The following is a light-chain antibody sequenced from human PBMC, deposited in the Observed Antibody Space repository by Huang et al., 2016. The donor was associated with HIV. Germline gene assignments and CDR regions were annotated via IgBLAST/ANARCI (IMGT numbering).Light chain of an antibody. Sequence: DILLTQSPDSLAVYLGERATLTCRSSRSLLFASNSKNFLAWYQQKPGQSPKLLMYMASVRESGVPERFTGSGSGTEFTLTIASLQAEDVAVYYCQQFYNMPYTFGRGTRLEI. CDR1: RSLLFASNSKNF. CDR3: QQFYNMPYT. CDR2: MAS. V-gene: IGKV4-1*01. J-gene: IGKJ2*01.